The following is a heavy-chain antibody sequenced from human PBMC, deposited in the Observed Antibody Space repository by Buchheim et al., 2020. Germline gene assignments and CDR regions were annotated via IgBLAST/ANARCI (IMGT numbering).Heavy chain of an antibody. Sequence: QVQLVESGGGVVQPGRSPRLSCAASGFIFSSYAMHWVRQAPGKGLEWVAGTSYDGSDKYYADSVKGRFTISRDNSKNTLYLQMNSLRVEDTAVYDCVRKCGAGIATNYFDPWGQGTL. CDR1: GFIFSSYA. D-gene: IGHD6-13*01. CDR3: VRKCGAGIATNYFDP. J-gene: IGHJ5*02. CDR2: TSYDGSDK. V-gene: IGHV3-30*04.